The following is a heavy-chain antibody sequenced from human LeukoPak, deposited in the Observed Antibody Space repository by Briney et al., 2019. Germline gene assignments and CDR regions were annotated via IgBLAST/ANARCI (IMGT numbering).Heavy chain of an antibody. V-gene: IGHV3-30*18. CDR3: AKDNVRYSSGWWDAFDI. Sequence: PGRSLRLSCAASGFTFDDYAMHWVRQAPGKGLEWVAVISYDGSNKYYADSVKGRFTISRDNSKNTLYLQMNSLRAEDTAVYYCAKDNVRYSSGWWDAFDIWGQGTMVTVSS. CDR1: GFTFDDYA. D-gene: IGHD6-19*01. J-gene: IGHJ3*02. CDR2: ISYDGSNK.